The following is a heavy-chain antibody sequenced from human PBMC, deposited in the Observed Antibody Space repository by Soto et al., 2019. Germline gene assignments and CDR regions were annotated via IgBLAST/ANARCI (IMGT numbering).Heavy chain of an antibody. D-gene: IGHD3-10*01. V-gene: IGHV3-33*01. CDR1: GFTFSSYG. CDR2: IWSNGGNK. J-gene: IGHJ4*02. CDR3: ERDRAYGSGKTFDY. Sequence: QVQLVESGGGVVQPGRSLRLSCAASGFTFSSYGMHWVRQAPGKWLEWVAVIWSNGGNKYYADSVKGRFTISRDNSKNTLYLEMNRLRAEDTAVFYGERDRAYGSGKTFDYWGQGVLVTVSS.